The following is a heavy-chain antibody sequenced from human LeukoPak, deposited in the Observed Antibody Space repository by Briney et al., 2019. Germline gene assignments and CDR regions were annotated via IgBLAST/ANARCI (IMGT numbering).Heavy chain of an antibody. Sequence: SETLSLTCTVSGGSISSSSYYWGWIRQPPGKGLEWIGSIYYSGSTYYNPSLKSRVTISVDTSKNQFSLKLSSVTAADTAVYYCARRHYYDSSGYLSFDYWGQGTLVTVSP. J-gene: IGHJ4*02. CDR3: ARRHYYDSSGYLSFDY. D-gene: IGHD3-22*01. CDR2: IYYSGST. CDR1: GGSISSSSYY. V-gene: IGHV4-39*01.